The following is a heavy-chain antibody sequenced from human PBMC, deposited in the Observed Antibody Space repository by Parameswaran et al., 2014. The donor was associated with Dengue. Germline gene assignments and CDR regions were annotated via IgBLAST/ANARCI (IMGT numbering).Heavy chain of an antibody. Sequence: VRQAPGKGLEWVAVIWYDGSNKYYADSVKGRFTISRDNSKNTLYLQMNSLRAEDTAVYYCARDLGLRFFGVVISHNYYMDVWGKGTTVTVSS. V-gene: IGHV3-33*01. CDR3: ARDLGLRFFGVVISHNYYMDV. J-gene: IGHJ6*03. D-gene: IGHD3-3*01. CDR2: IWYDGSNK.